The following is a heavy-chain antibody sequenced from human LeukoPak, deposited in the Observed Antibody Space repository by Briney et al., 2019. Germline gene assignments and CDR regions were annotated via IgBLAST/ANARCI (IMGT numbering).Heavy chain of an antibody. V-gene: IGHV4-59*12. CDR2: MYYNGAT. J-gene: IGHJ6*03. CDR3: AREDYAFNSYMDF. Sequence: SETLSLTCTVSGGSISSYYWSWIRQPPGKGLEWIGSMYYNGATYYNPPLTSRVTMSLDTSKNQFSLKLNSVTAADTAVYYCAREDYAFNSYMDFWGKGTTVTVSS. D-gene: IGHD4-17*01. CDR1: GGSISSYY.